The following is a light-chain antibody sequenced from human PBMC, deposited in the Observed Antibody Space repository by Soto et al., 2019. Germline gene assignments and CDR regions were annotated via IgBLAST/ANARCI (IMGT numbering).Light chain of an antibody. Sequence: EIVLTQSPGTLSLSPGERATLPCRASQGFSSGYLACNQQKPGQAPRLLIYGASSRATGIPDRFSGSGSGTDFTLTISSLEPEDFAVYYCQHYGSALFTFGPGTKVDVK. CDR1: QGFSSGY. CDR2: GAS. V-gene: IGKV3-20*01. J-gene: IGKJ3*01. CDR3: QHYGSALFT.